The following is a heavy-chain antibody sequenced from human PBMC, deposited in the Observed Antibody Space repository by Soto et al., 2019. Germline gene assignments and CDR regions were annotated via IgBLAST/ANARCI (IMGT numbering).Heavy chain of an antibody. J-gene: IGHJ5*01. V-gene: IGHV3-23*01. D-gene: IGHD2-2*01. Sequence: PGGSLRLSCVASGFTFSSYAVSWVRQAPWKGLEWVSAISGSGVSTYYADSVKGRFTISRDNSKKTVFLQVNSLRAEDTAIYYCAKTGHIVLVPADKKWLDSCGQGTLVAVCS. CDR2: ISGSGVST. CDR1: GFTFSSYA. CDR3: AKTGHIVLVPADKKWLDS.